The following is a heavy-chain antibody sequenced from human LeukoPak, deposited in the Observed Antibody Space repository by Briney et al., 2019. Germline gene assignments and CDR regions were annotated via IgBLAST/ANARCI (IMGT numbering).Heavy chain of an antibody. CDR1: GGSISSYY. J-gene: IGHJ4*02. CDR3: ARQGRDYGDFDY. V-gene: IGHV4-59*08. D-gene: IGHD4-17*01. CDR2: IYYSGST. Sequence: SETLSLTCSVSGGSISSYYWSWIRQPPGKGLEWIGYIYYSGSTNYNPSLKRRVTISVDTSNNKFSLKLSSVTAADTAVYYCARQGRDYGDFDYWGQGTLVTVS.